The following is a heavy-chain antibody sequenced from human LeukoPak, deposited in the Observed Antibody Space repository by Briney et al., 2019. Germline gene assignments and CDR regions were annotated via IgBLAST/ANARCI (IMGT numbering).Heavy chain of an antibody. J-gene: IGHJ3*02. CDR3: ATLGADYFHSSGYYFPDAFDI. CDR2: IYSAGST. CDR1: GFTVSRNY. D-gene: IGHD3-22*01. V-gene: IGHV3-53*01. Sequence: GGSLRLSCAASGFTVSRNYMTWVRQAPGKGLEWVSVIYSAGSTYYADSVKGRFTISRDNSKNTLYLQMNSPRAEDTAVYYCATLGADYFHSSGYYFPDAFDIWGQGTMVTVSS.